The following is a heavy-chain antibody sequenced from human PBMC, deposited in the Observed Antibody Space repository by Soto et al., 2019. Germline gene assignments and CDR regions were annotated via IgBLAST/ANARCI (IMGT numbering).Heavy chain of an antibody. J-gene: IGHJ4*02. CDR1: GGSFSGYY. D-gene: IGHD7-27*01. V-gene: IGHV4-34*01. CDR3: ARGWGRIFDY. Sequence: SETLSLTCAVYGGSFSGYYWSWIRQPPGKGLEWIGEINHSGNTNYNPSHKSRVTIKIDTSKNQFSLKLSSLTAADTAVYYCARGWGRIFDYWGQGTLVTVSS. CDR2: INHSGNT.